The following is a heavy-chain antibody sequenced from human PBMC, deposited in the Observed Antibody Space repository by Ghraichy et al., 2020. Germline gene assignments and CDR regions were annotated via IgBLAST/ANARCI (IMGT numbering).Heavy chain of an antibody. CDR3: AKDQSSAWDFHYYGMDV. J-gene: IGHJ6*02. D-gene: IGHD3-22*01. CDR2: ISSGGTA. V-gene: IGHV3-23*01. Sequence: GGSLRLSCAASEFTFINFAMSWVRLAPGKGLEWVSSISSGGTAYYADSVRGRFTISRDNPNNTLFLQMNSLRAEDTAVYYCAKDQSSAWDFHYYGMDVWGQGTTVTVSS. CDR1: EFTFINFA.